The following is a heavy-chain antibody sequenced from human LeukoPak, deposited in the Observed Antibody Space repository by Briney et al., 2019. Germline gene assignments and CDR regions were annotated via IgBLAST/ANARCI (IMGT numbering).Heavy chain of an antibody. J-gene: IGHJ4*02. D-gene: IGHD5-18*01. Sequence: GGSLRLSCAASGFTFSSYWMSWVRQAPGKGLEWVANIKQDGSEKYYVDSVKGRFTISRDNAKNSLYRQMNSLRAEDTAVYYCARDHLYSYGYISEDYWGQGTLVTVSS. V-gene: IGHV3-7*01. CDR1: GFTFSSYW. CDR3: ARDHLYSYGYISEDY. CDR2: IKQDGSEK.